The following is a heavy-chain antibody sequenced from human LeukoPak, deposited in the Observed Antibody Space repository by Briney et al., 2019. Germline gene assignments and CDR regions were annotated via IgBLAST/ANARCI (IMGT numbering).Heavy chain of an antibody. V-gene: IGHV1-69*04. J-gene: IGHJ6*02. CDR3: ARDLDGDCLGYYYGMDV. CDR2: IIPILGIA. D-gene: IGHD2-21*02. CDR1: GGTFSSYA. Sequence: GASVKVSCKASGGTFSSYAISWVRQAPGQGLEWMGRIIPILGIANYAQKFQGRVTITADKSTSTAYMELSSLRSEDTAVYYCARDLDGDCLGYYYGMDVWGQGTTVTVSS.